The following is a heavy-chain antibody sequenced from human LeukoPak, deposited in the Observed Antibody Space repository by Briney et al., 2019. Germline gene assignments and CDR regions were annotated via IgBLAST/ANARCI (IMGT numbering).Heavy chain of an antibody. CDR1: GGSISSYY. V-gene: IGHV4-59*08. Sequence: SETLSLTCTVSGGSISSYYWSWIRQPPGKGLEWIGYIYYSGSTNYNPSLKGRVTISVDTSKNQFSLKLSSVTAADTAVYYCARHSSSWYWEAYYFDYWGQGTLVTVSS. D-gene: IGHD6-13*01. CDR2: IYYSGST. J-gene: IGHJ4*02. CDR3: ARHSSSWYWEAYYFDY.